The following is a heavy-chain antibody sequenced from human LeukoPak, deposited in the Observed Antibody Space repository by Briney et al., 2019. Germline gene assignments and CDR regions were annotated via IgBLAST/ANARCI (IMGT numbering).Heavy chain of an antibody. D-gene: IGHD3-3*01. Sequence: GASVRISCKVSGYTFTDYYMHWVQQAPGKGLEWMGLVDPEDCETIYAEKFQGIVTKTADTSTNTASMELRQPKTEATAVYYCATPKLRFLEWLLLIWGQEALVTVSS. J-gene: IGHJ4*02. CDR3: ATPKLRFLEWLLLI. V-gene: IGHV1-69-2*01. CDR2: VDPEDCET. CDR1: GYTFTDYY.